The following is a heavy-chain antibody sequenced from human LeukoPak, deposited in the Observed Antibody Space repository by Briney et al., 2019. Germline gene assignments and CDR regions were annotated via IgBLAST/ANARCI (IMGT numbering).Heavy chain of an antibody. V-gene: IGHV4-39*01. J-gene: IGHJ3*02. CDR1: GGSISSSSYY. D-gene: IGHD6-13*01. CDR2: IYYSGST. Sequence: SETLSLTCTVSGGSISSSSYYWGWIRQPPGKGLEWVGSIYYSGSTYYNPSLKSRVTISVDTSKNQFSLKLSSVTAADTAAYYCARHAEGGYSSSWYWSAFDIWGQGTMVTVSS. CDR3: ARHAEGGYSSSWYWSAFDI.